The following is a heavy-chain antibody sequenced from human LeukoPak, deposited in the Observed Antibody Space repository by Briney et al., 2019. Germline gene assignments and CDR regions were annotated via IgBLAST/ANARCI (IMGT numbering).Heavy chain of an antibody. CDR1: GGSISSYF. Sequence: SETLSLTRCVSGGSISSYFWRWIPQPPGRRLEGIGYIYYSGCPHYNPSLKRRVTISVATPKNQFSLKLSSVTAAATAVYYCARAPYSGYGRWSYYSYYMDVWGKGTTVTISS. CDR2: IYYSGCP. V-gene: IGHV4-59*01. J-gene: IGHJ6*03. CDR3: ARAPYSGYGRWSYYSYYMDV. D-gene: IGHD5-12*01.